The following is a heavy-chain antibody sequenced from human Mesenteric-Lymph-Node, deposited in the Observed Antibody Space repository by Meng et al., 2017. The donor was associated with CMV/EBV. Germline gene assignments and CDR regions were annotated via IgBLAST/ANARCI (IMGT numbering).Heavy chain of an antibody. CDR2: IYYSGST. J-gene: IGHJ3*02. V-gene: IGHV4-61*08. CDR3: ARVGTMIVVAHAFDI. D-gene: IGHD3-22*01. CDR1: GFSLDTSGVG. Sequence: SGPTLVKPTQTLTLTCTFSGFSLDTSGVGVGWIRQPPGKGLEWIGYIYYSGSTNYNPSLKSRVTISVDTSKNQFSLKLSSVTAADTAVYYCARVGTMIVVAHAFDIWGQGTMVTVSS.